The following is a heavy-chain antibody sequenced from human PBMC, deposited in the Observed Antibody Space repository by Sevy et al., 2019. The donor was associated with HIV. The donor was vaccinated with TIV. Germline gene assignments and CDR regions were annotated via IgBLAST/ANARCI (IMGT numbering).Heavy chain of an antibody. CDR2: ISGSGTRT. V-gene: IGHV3-23*01. CDR1: GFSFDSYG. CDR3: AKGGGGHYDPDEIGYYFYYYNMDV. Sequence: GGSLRLSCAVSGFSFDSYGMTWVRQAPGKGLEWVSGISGSGTRTYYADSVKGRFIISRDNSKNTLYLQMNSLRSEDTEIYYSAKGGGGHYDPDEIGYYFYYYNMDVWGKGTTVTVSS. J-gene: IGHJ6*03. D-gene: IGHD3-22*01.